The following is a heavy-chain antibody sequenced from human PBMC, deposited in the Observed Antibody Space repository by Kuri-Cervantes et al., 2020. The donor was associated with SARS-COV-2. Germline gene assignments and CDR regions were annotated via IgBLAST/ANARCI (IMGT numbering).Heavy chain of an antibody. V-gene: IGHV3-74*01. D-gene: IGHD6-6*01. CDR2: INPDGSYT. Sequence: LSLTCAASGFTFSGHWIHWVRQAPGKGLVWVSRINPDGSYTNNADSVKGRFTISRDNAKNSLYLQMNSLRAEDTAVYYCARGSSSGYGMDVWGQGTTVTVYS. CDR3: ARGSSSGYGMDV. CDR1: GFTFSGHW. J-gene: IGHJ6*02.